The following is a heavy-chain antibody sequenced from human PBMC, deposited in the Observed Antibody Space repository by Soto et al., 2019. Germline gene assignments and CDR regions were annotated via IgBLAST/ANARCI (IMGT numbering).Heavy chain of an antibody. CDR2: IYPSDSDT. J-gene: IGHJ4*02. Sequence: GESLKISCKGPGYNFAGYWIAWVRRLTVKGLEFMGRIYPSDSDTRYRPSFQGQVTISADKSISSAYLQWSSMRASDTDMYYCARGGVSTRTFDYWGQGTPVTVSS. CDR1: GYNFAGYW. V-gene: IGHV5-51*01. D-gene: IGHD3-3*01. CDR3: ARGGVSTRTFDY.